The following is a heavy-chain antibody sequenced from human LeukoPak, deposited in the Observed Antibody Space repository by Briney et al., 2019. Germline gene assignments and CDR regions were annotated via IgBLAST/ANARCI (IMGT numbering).Heavy chain of an antibody. D-gene: IGHD3-22*01. CDR2: IIGSGATT. J-gene: IGHJ4*02. Sequence: GGSLRLSCAASGFTFSSYALSWVRQAPGKGLEWVSAIIGSGATTYYADSVRGRFTISRDNSKSTVFLQMNDLRADDTAVYYCAKLGCVTTTCYWGQGTLVTVSS. CDR1: GFTFSSYA. V-gene: IGHV3-23*01. CDR3: AKLGCVTTTCY.